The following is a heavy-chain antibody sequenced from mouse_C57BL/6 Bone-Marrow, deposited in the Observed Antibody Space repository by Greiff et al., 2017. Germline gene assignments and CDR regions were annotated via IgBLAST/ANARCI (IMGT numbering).Heavy chain of an antibody. D-gene: IGHD2-3*01. CDR3: ARFYPEPDY. CDR1: GYAFTNYL. J-gene: IGHJ2*01. Sequence: QVQLQQSGAELVRPGTSVKVSCKASGYAFTNYLIEWVKQRPGQGLEWIGVINPGSGGPNYNEKFKGKATLTADKSSSTAYMQLSSRTSEDSAVYFCARFYPEPDYWSQGTTLTVSS. V-gene: IGHV1-54*01. CDR2: INPGSGGP.